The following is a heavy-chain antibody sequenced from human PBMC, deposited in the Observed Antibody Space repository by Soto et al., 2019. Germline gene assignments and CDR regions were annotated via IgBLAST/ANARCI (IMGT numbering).Heavy chain of an antibody. V-gene: IGHV3-30*04. CDR2: ISYDGSNK. Sequence: GGSLRLSCAASGFTFSSYAMHWVRQAPGKGLEWVAVISYDGSNKYYADSVKGRFTISRDTSKNTLYLQMNSLRAEDTAVYYCARDKGYSSSWYGAFDIWGQGTMVTVSS. CDR1: GFTFSSYA. CDR3: ARDKGYSSSWYGAFDI. J-gene: IGHJ3*02. D-gene: IGHD6-13*01.